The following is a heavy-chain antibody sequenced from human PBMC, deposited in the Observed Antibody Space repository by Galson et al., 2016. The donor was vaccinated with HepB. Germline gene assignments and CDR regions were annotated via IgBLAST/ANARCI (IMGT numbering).Heavy chain of an antibody. CDR1: GFSLRTSGVG. D-gene: IGHD6-6*01. CDR3: AHMKYWGLRAARPEYFQH. Sequence: PALVKPTQTLTLTCTFSGFSLRTSGVGVGWIRQPPGKALEWLALIYWDDDKRYRPSLTSRLTITKDTSKNQVVLTITNMDPVDTATYYCAHMKYWGLRAARPEYFQHWGQGTLVTVSS. CDR2: IYWDDDK. V-gene: IGHV2-5*02. J-gene: IGHJ1*01.